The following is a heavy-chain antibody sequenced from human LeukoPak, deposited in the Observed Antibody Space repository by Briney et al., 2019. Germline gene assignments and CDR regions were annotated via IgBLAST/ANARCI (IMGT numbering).Heavy chain of an antibody. CDR2: IHYSGTPT. V-gene: IGHV4-39*02. Sequence: SETLSLTCSVYGASITSGRYYWGWMRQAPGKGLEWIGTIHYSGTPTFYNPSLESRVSLFSDTSRNDFSLRLRSVTAADTAVCYCAAGGDDAKAGYWGQGTLVTVSS. J-gene: IGHJ4*02. D-gene: IGHD3-16*01. CDR3: AAGGDDAKAGY. CDR1: GASITSGRYY.